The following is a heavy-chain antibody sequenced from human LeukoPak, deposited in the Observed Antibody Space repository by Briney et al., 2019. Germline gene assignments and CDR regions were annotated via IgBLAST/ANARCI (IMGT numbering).Heavy chain of an antibody. D-gene: IGHD3-22*01. CDR3: IKVKRTYYYDSNGYYYFDY. V-gene: IGHV3-15*01. J-gene: IGHJ4*02. Sequence: PGGSLRLSCAASGFTFSNAWMSWVRQAPGKGLEGGGRIKSKTDGGTTDYAAPVKDRFTIPRDDSKNTLYLQMNSLKTEDTAVYYCIKVKRTYYYDSNGYYYFDYWGQGTLVTVSS. CDR2: IKSKTDGGTT. CDR1: GFTFSNAW.